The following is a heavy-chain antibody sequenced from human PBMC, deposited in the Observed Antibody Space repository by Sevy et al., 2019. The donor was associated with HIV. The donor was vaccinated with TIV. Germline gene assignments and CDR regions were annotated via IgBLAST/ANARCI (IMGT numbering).Heavy chain of an antibody. CDR2: MYYRGTT. CDR1: GASISGSFW. J-gene: IGHJ4*02. CDR3: AAVTGTDILGYYFDS. V-gene: IGHV4-4*02. D-gene: IGHD6-19*01. Sequence: SETLSLTCAVSGASISGSFWWSWVRQPPGKGLEWIGEMYYRGTTNYNASLKSRVTISVDKSKNQFSLKLNSVTAADTAVYYRAAVTGTDILGYYFDSWGQGTLVTVSS.